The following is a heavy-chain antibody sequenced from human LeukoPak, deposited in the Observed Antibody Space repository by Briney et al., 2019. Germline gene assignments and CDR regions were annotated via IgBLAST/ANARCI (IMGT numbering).Heavy chain of an antibody. V-gene: IGHV4-59*08. CDR1: GGSISSYY. J-gene: IGHJ4*02. Sequence: SETLSLTCTVSGGSISSYYWSWIRQPPGKGLEWIGYIHYSGSTNYNPSLKSRVTMSLDTSKNQVSLKLNSVTAADTAVYYCARGGDSSGYEYYFDYWGQGTLVTVSS. CDR2: IHYSGST. CDR3: ARGGDSSGYEYYFDY. D-gene: IGHD3-22*01.